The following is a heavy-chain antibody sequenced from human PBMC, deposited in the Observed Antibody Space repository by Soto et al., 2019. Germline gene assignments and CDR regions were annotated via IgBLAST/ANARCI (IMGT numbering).Heavy chain of an antibody. CDR3: AREAVAGTLNWFDP. Sequence: EVQLVESGGGLVQPGGSLRLSCAASGFSFSNYNMNLVRQAPGKGLEWVSYISSISSTKYYADSVKGRFTISRDNAKNSLYLQMNSLRAEDTAVYYCAREAVAGTLNWFDPWGQGTLVNVSS. CDR2: ISSISSTK. CDR1: GFSFSNYN. V-gene: IGHV3-48*01. J-gene: IGHJ5*02. D-gene: IGHD6-19*01.